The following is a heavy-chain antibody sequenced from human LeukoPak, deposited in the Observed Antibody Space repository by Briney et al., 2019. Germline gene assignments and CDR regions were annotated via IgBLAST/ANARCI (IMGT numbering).Heavy chain of an antibody. J-gene: IGHJ6*02. CDR1: GGSISSYY. V-gene: IGHV4-59*08. Sequence: SETLSLTCTVSGGSISSYYWSWIRQPPGKGLEWIGYIYYSGSTNYNPFLKSRVTISVDTSKNQFSLKLSSVTAADTAVYYCSYSKPLYGYYYGMDVWGQGTTVTVSS. D-gene: IGHD4-11*01. CDR3: SYSKPLYGYYYGMDV. CDR2: IYYSGST.